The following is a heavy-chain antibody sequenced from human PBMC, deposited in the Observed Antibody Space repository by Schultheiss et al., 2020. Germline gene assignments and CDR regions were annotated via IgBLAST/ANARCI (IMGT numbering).Heavy chain of an antibody. D-gene: IGHD2-15*01. CDR1: GYTFTSYG. J-gene: IGHJ5*02. Sequence: ASVKVSCKASGYTFTSYGISWVRQAPGQGLEWMGRINPNSGGTNYAQKFQGRVTMTRDTSISTAYMELSRLRSDDTAVYYCARVGYCSGGSCYDGENNWFDPWGQGTLVTVAS. CDR3: ARVGYCSGGSCYDGENNWFDP. V-gene: IGHV1-2*06. CDR2: INPNSGGT.